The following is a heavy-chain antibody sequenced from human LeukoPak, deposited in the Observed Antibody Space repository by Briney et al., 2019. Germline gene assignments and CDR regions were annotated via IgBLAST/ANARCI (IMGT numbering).Heavy chain of an antibody. J-gene: IGHJ4*02. CDR1: GFTFDDYA. D-gene: IGHD3-9*01. CDR3: AKEDSYDILTGPFDY. Sequence: GGSPRLSCAASGFTFDDYAMHWVRQAPGKGLEWVSGISWNSGSIGYADSVKGRFTISRDNAKNSLYLQMNSLRAEDTALYYCAKEDSYDILTGPFDYWGQGTLVTVSS. V-gene: IGHV3-9*01. CDR2: ISWNSGSI.